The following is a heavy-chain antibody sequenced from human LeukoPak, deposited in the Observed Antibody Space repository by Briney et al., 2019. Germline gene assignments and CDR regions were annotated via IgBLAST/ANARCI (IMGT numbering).Heavy chain of an antibody. CDR3: VSGNDPDYVWGTYRLDAFDI. Sequence: PGGSLRLSCAASGFTFTKCAMSWFRQAPGKGLEWVSSISSSGTYIYYADSVKGRFTISRGNAKNSLFLQMNSLRAEDTAVYYCVSGNDPDYVWGTYRLDAFDIWGEGTMVIVSS. CDR2: ISSSGTYI. J-gene: IGHJ3*02. D-gene: IGHD3-16*02. V-gene: IGHV3-21*01. CDR1: GFTFTKCA.